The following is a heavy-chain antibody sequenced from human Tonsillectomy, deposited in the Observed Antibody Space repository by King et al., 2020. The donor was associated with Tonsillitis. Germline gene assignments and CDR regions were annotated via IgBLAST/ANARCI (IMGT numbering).Heavy chain of an antibody. CDR3: AKDLLRGSNFHWGADS. V-gene: IGHV3-30*18. J-gene: IGHJ4*02. Sequence: VQLVESGGGVVQPGTSLRLSCAASGFTFNNYGMHWVRQPPGQGPEWGAVISKDGSKKYYADSVRGRFAISRDDSESTLFLQMDSLRAEDTAVYYCAKDLLRGSNFHWGADSWGQGTLVTVSS. CDR1: GFTFNNYG. CDR2: ISKDGSKK. D-gene: IGHD7-27*01.